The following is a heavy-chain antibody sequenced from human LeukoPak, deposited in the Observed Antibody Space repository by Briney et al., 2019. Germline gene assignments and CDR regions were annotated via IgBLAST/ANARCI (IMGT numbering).Heavy chain of an antibody. D-gene: IGHD3-16*01. V-gene: IGHV1-24*01. CDR3: VKLSEAQLGRRQYYFDY. Sequence: ASVKVSCKVSGYTLTELSMHWVRQAPGKGLEWMGGFDPEVGETIYAQKFRGRVTMTEDTSPDTAYMELSSLRSEDTAVYYYVKLSEAQLGRRQYYFDYWGQGTLVTVSS. J-gene: IGHJ4*02. CDR1: GYTLTELS. CDR2: FDPEVGET.